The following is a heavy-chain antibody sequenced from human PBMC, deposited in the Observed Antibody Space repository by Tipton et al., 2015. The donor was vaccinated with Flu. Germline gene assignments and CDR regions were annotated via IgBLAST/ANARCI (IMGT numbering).Heavy chain of an antibody. J-gene: IGHJ4*02. CDR3: ARGLATRPNY. CDR2: ISFDGINK. Sequence: QLVQSGGGLVQPGRSLRLSCAASGFTFSSYAVHWVRQAPGKGLEWVSVISFDGINKFYPDSVKGRFTISRDNSKNTLYLQMNSLRAEDTAVYYCARGLATRPNYWDQGTLVTVSS. CDR1: GFTFSSYA. D-gene: IGHD6-6*01. V-gene: IGHV3-30-3*01.